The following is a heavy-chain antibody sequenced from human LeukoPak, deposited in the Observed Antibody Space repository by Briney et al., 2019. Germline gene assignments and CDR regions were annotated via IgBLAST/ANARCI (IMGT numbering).Heavy chain of an antibody. V-gene: IGHV3-23*01. J-gene: IGHJ4*02. CDR3: AKDLNRGYTYGYAFDY. D-gene: IGHD5-18*01. CDR1: GFTFSSYA. CDR2: ISGSGGNT. Sequence: GASLRLSCAASGFTFSSYAMSWVRQATGKGLGWVAGISGSGGNTYYADYVKGRFTISRDNSKNTLYLQMNSLRAEDTAVYYCAKDLNRGYTYGYAFDYWGQGTLVTVSS.